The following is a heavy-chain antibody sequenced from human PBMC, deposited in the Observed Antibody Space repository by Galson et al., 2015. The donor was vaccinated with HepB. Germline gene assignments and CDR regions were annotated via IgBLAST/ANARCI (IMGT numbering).Heavy chain of an antibody. D-gene: IGHD6-13*01. CDR3: ARDRYSSGWYGGGY. CDR1: GFTFSSYS. V-gene: IGHV3-48*04. CDR2: ISISSSTI. Sequence: SLRLSCADSGFTFSSYSMNWVRQAPGKGLEWVSYISISSSTIYYADSVKGRFTISRDNAKNSLYLQMNSLRAEDTAVYYCARDRYSSGWYGGGYWGQGTLVTVSS. J-gene: IGHJ4*02.